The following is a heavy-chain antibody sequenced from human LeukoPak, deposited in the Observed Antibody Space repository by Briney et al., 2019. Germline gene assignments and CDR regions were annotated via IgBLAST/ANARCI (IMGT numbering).Heavy chain of an antibody. CDR2: MNPDGSEK. Sequence: GGSLRLSCAASGFTFSSYRMSWVRQAPGKGLEWVANMNPDGSEKYFLDSVKGRFTISRDNAKSSLYLQMNSLRGDDTAVYYCARDRALYDSRRGYYYTEDDYWGQGTLVTVSS. D-gene: IGHD3-22*01. J-gene: IGHJ4*02. CDR1: GFTFSSYR. V-gene: IGHV3-7*01. CDR3: ARDRALYDSRRGYYYTEDDY.